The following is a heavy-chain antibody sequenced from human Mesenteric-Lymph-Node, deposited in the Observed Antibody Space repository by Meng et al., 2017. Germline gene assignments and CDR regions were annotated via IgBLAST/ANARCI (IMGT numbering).Heavy chain of an antibody. CDR1: GFTFGTYG. Sequence: QGQLVESGGGVVQPGRSLRLSCAASGFTFGTYGMHWVRQAPGKGLEWVAVILYDGTDKFYGDSVKGRFTISRDNSKNTLFLQMNSLTVDDTAVYYCARADDNWIIIEYWGQGTLVTVSS. CDR3: ARADDNWIIIEY. V-gene: IGHV3-33*01. J-gene: IGHJ4*02. D-gene: IGHD1-20*01. CDR2: ILYDGTDK.